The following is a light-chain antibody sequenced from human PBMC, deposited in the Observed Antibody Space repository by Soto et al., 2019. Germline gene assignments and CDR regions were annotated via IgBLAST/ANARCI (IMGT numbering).Light chain of an antibody. CDR3: QQYNNWPPFT. Sequence: EIVMTQSPATLSVSPGERATLSCRASQSVSNNLAWYQQKPGQAPRLLIYGASTRATGIPLRFSGRGSGTEFTPTISSLQSEDFAVYYCQQYNNWPPFTFGPGTTVDNK. CDR2: GAS. J-gene: IGKJ3*01. CDR1: QSVSNN. V-gene: IGKV3-15*01.